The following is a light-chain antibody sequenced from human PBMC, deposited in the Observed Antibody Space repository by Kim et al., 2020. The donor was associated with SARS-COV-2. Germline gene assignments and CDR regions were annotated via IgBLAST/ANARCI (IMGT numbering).Light chain of an antibody. V-gene: IGLV2-11*01. CDR1: GSDVGDHHY. J-gene: IGLJ2*01. CDR3: CSYAGSFTLI. CDR2: DVN. Sequence: QSALTQPRSVSGSPGQSVTISCTGTGSDVGDHHYVSWYQHHSGKAPKLMIYDVNKRPSGVPDRFSGSKSANTASLTISGLQAEDEADYYCCSYAGSFTLIFGGGTQLTVL.